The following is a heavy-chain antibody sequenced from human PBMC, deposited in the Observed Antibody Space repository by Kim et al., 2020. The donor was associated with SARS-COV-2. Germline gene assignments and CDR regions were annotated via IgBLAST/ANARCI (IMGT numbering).Heavy chain of an antibody. CDR3: ERVVVPAAMTEDAFDI. Sequence: LKSRVTISVDTSKNQFSLKLSSVTAADTAVYYCERVVVPAAMTEDAFDIWGQGTMVTVSS. D-gene: IGHD2-2*01. V-gene: IGHV4-59*01. J-gene: IGHJ3*02.